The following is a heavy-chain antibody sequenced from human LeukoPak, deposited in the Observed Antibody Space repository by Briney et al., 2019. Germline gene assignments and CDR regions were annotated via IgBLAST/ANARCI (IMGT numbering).Heavy chain of an antibody. Sequence: PSQTLSLTCTVSGDSISSGDYYWSWIRQPAGKGLEWIGRISSSGSTNYNPSLKSRVTISVDTSKNQFSLKLSSVTAADTAVYYCARDQYSGSYYTYYYYYMDVWGKGTTVTVSS. CDR2: ISSSGST. J-gene: IGHJ6*03. CDR3: ARDQYSGSYYTYYYYYMDV. D-gene: IGHD1-26*01. CDR1: GDSISSGDYY. V-gene: IGHV4-61*02.